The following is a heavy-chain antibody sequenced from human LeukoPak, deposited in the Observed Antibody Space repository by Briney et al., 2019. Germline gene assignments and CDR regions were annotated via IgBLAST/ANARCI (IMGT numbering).Heavy chain of an antibody. CDR1: GFTFSSYS. Sequence: GGSLRLSCAASGFTFSSYSMNWVRQAPGKGLEWVSAISGSGGSTYYADSVKGRFTISRDNSKNTLYLQMNSLRAEDTAVYYCAKAQGIAAFGCVDYWGQGTLVTVSS. CDR3: AKAQGIAAFGCVDY. CDR2: ISGSGGST. V-gene: IGHV3-23*01. D-gene: IGHD6-25*01. J-gene: IGHJ4*02.